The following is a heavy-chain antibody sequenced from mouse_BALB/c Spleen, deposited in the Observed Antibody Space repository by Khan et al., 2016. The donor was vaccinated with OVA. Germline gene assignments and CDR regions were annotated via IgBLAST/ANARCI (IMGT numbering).Heavy chain of an antibody. CDR1: GYTFTSYY. CDR2: INPSNGDT. Sequence: ESGAELVKPGASVRLSCKASGYTFTSYYLYWVKQRPGQGLEWIGDINPSNGDTNFNEKFKSKATLTVDKSSSTAYIHLNSLTSEDSAVYYCTRSGYGSFAYWGQGTLVTVSA. J-gene: IGHJ3*01. CDR3: TRSGYGSFAY. D-gene: IGHD2-2*01. V-gene: IGHV1-53*01.